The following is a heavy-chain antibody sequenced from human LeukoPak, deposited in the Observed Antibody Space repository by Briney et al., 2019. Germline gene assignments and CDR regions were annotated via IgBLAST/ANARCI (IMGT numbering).Heavy chain of an antibody. J-gene: IGHJ4*02. D-gene: IGHD3-3*01. V-gene: IGHV3-30-3*01. Sequence: GGSLRLSCAASGFTFSSYAMHWVRQAPGKGLEWVAVISYDGSNKYYADSVKGRFTISRDNSKNTLYLQMNSLRAEDTAVYYCAKDRAEYYDFWSGYYTGYYFDYWGQGTLVTVSS. CDR3: AKDRAEYYDFWSGYYTGYYFDY. CDR2: ISYDGSNK. CDR1: GFTFSSYA.